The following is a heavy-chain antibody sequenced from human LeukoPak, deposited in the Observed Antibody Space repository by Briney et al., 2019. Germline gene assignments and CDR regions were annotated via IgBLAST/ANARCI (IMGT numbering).Heavy chain of an antibody. CDR2: ISGSGGST. V-gene: IGHV3-23*01. Sequence: GGSLRLSCAASGFTFSSYAMSWVRQAPGKGLEWVSAISGSGGSTYYADSVKGRFTISRDNSKNTLYLQMNSLRAEDTAVYYCAKDQLRYFDWSPSNWFDPWGQGTLVTVSS. D-gene: IGHD3-9*01. J-gene: IGHJ5*02. CDR3: AKDQLRYFDWSPSNWFDP. CDR1: GFTFSSYA.